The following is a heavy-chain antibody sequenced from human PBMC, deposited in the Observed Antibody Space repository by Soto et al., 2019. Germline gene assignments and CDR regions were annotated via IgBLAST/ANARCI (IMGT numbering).Heavy chain of an antibody. CDR1: GFSFSSCR. V-gene: IGHV3-48*02. Sequence: GSVKLSCVSSGFSFSSCRMNWVRQAPGKGLEWVSFISGSGDTKYYADSVKGRFTISRDNAKNSLYLQMSSLRDEDTAVYYCAKYCSSDVCFDYWGQGTLVTVSS. J-gene: IGHJ4*02. D-gene: IGHD2-8*01. CDR3: AKYCSSDVCFDY. CDR2: ISGSGDTK.